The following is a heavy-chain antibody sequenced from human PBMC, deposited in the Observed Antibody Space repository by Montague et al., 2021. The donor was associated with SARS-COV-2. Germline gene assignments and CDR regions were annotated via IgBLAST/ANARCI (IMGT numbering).Heavy chain of an antibody. CDR2: IDWDYYK. CDR3: ARISYDILTGYYYGMDV. V-gene: IGHV2-70*01. Sequence: PALVKATQTLTLTCTFSGFSLSTSGMCVSWIRQPPGKALEWLALIDWDYYKYYSTSLKTRLTISKDTSKNQVVLTMTNMDPVDTATYYCARISYDILTGYYYGMDVWGQGTTVTVSS. D-gene: IGHD3-9*01. J-gene: IGHJ6*02. CDR1: GFSLSTSGMC.